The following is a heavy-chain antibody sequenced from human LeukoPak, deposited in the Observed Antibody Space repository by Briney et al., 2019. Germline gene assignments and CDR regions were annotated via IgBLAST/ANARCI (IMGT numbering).Heavy chain of an antibody. CDR2: ISSSSDTI. Sequence: GGSLRLSCAASGFTFSSYSMNWVRQAPGKRLEWVSYISSSSDTIYYADSVKGRFTISRDNAKNLLFLQMNSLRDEDTALYYCARDNLAPYWYFDLWGRGTLVTVSS. D-gene: IGHD1-14*01. V-gene: IGHV3-48*02. CDR3: ARDNLAPYWYFDL. J-gene: IGHJ2*01. CDR1: GFTFSSYS.